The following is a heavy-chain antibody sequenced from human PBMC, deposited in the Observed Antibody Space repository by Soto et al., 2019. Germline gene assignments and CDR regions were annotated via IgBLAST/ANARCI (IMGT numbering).Heavy chain of an antibody. V-gene: IGHV4-30-2*01. D-gene: IGHD2-15*01. CDR3: AKGYCSGGSCYGAYFDY. CDR1: GGSISSGGYS. Sequence: LSLTCAVSGGSISSGGYSWSWIRQPPGKGLEWIGYIYHSGSTYYNPSLKSRVTISVDKSKNQFSLKLSSVTAADTAVYYCAKGYCSGGSCYGAYFDYWSQGTLVTVSS. J-gene: IGHJ4*02. CDR2: IYHSGST.